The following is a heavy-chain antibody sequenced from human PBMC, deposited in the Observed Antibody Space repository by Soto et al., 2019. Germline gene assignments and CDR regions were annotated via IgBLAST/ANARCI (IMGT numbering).Heavy chain of an antibody. CDR2: ICYDGSNK. CDR1: GVNCSSYG. CDR3: ARDLNRIAVAGTGTPFDY. V-gene: IGHV3-33*01. D-gene: IGHD6-19*01. Sequence: GGSLRLSCGACGVNCSSYGMHWVSQDQGKGLEWVAVICYDGSNKYYADSVKGRFTISRDNSKNTLYLQMNSLRAEDTAVYYCARDLNRIAVAGTGTPFDYWGQGTLVTVSS. J-gene: IGHJ4*02.